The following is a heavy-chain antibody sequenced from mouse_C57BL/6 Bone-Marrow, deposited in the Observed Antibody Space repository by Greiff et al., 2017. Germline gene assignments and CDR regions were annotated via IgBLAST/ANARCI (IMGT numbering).Heavy chain of an antibody. Sequence: QVQLQQPGAELVKPGASVKLSCKASGYTFTSYWMHWVKQRPGRGLEWIGRIDPNSGGTKYNEKFKSKATLTVDEPSSTAYMQLSSLTSEDSAVXDCARDSYYGNYGTLNGVWGTGTTVTVSS. J-gene: IGHJ1*03. CDR2: IDPNSGGT. V-gene: IGHV1-62-3*01. D-gene: IGHD2-10*01. CDR1: GYTFTSYW. CDR3: ARDSYYGNYGTLNGV.